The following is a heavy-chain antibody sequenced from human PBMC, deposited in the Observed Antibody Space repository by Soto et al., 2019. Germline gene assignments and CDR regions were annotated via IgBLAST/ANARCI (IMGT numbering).Heavy chain of an antibody. CDR3: AREEKQFARNGWDFDC. V-gene: IGHV4-61*01. D-gene: IGHD1-26*01. J-gene: IGHJ4*02. Sequence: QVQLQESGPGLMKPSETLSLTCSVSDGSVNTGNYYWSWIRQPPGKGLVWSGHIYYIGTTNYNPTLKTLATSSVATHKNRFCLKVTSVTAADTTVYFCAREEKQFARNGWDFDCWGQGILVTVFS. CDR2: IYYIGTT. CDR1: DGSVNTGNYY.